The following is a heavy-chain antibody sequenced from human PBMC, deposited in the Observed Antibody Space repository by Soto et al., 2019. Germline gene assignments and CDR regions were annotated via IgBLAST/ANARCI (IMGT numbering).Heavy chain of an antibody. D-gene: IGHD3-22*01. J-gene: IGHJ4*02. CDR3: ARAHYYDSSGPNTAPFDY. CDR2: IYYSGST. V-gene: IGHV4-31*03. Sequence: PSETLSLTCTVSGGSISSGGYYWSWIRQHPGKGLEWIGYIYYSGSTYYNPSLKSRVTISVDTSKNQFSLKLSSVTAADTAVYYCARAHYYDSSGPNTAPFDYWGQGTLVTVSS. CDR1: GGSISSGGYY.